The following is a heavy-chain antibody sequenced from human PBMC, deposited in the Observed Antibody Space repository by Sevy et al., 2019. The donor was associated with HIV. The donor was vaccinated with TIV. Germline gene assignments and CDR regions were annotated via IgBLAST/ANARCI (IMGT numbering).Heavy chain of an antibody. V-gene: IGHV1-2*04. J-gene: IGHJ3*02. CDR3: ARALTTHAFDI. D-gene: IGHD4-4*01. CDR1: GYTFTGYY. Sequence: ASVKVSCKASGYTFTGYYMHWVRRAPGQGLEWMGWINPNSGGTNYAQKFQGWVTMTRDTSISTAYMELSRLRSDDTAVYYCARALTTHAFDIWGQGTMVTVSS. CDR2: INPNSGGT.